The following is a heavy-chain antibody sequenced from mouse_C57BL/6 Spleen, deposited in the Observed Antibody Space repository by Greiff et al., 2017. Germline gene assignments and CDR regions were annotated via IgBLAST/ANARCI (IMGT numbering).Heavy chain of an antibody. Sequence: QVQLQQSGPELVKPGASVKISCKASGYSFTSYYIHWVKQRPGQGLAWIGWIYPGSGNTKYNEKFKGKATLTADTSSSTAYMQLSSLTSEDSAVYYCARWGYDEGGDYWGQGTTLTVSS. J-gene: IGHJ2*01. V-gene: IGHV1-66*01. D-gene: IGHD2-14*01. CDR1: GYSFTSYY. CDR3: ARWGYDEGGDY. CDR2: IYPGSGNT.